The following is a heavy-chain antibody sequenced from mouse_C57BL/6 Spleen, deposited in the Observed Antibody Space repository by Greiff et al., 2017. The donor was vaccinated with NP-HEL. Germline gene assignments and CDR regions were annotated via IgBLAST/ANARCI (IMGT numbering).Heavy chain of an antibody. CDR2: INPGSGGT. V-gene: IGHV1-54*01. D-gene: IGHD1-1*01. Sequence: VQLQQSGAELVRPGTSVKVSCKASGYAFTNYLIEWVKQRPGQGLEWIGVINPGSGGTNYNEKFKGKATLTADKSSSTAYMQLSSLTSEDSAVYFCARGYGSSYYAMDYWGQGTSVTVSS. CDR1: GYAFTNYL. J-gene: IGHJ4*01. CDR3: ARGYGSSYYAMDY.